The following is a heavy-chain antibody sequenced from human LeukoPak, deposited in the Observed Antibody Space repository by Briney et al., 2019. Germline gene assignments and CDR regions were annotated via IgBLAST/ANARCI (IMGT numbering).Heavy chain of an antibody. CDR2: INHSGST. CDR1: GGSFSGYY. J-gene: IGHJ4*02. Sequence: SETLSLTCAVYGGSFSGYYWSWIRQPPGKGLGWIGEINHSGSTNYNPSHKSRVTISVDTSKNQFSLKLSSVTAADTAVYYCARGIVQWLPRGGYFDYWGQGTLVTVSS. V-gene: IGHV4-34*01. CDR3: ARGIVQWLPRGGYFDY. D-gene: IGHD6-19*01.